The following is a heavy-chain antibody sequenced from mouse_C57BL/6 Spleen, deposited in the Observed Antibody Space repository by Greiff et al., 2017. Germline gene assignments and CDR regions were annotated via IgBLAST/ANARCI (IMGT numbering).Heavy chain of an antibody. CDR2: IDPSDSYT. CDR3: ARMYYGSLYFDY. CDR1: GYTFTSYW. V-gene: IGHV1-69*01. Sequence: QVQLQQPGAELVMPGASVKLSCKASGYTFTSYWMHWVTQRPGQGLEWIGEIDPSDSYTNYNQKFKGKSTLTVDKSSSTAYMQLSSLTSEDSAVYYCARMYYGSLYFDYWGQGTTLTVSS. J-gene: IGHJ2*01. D-gene: IGHD1-1*01.